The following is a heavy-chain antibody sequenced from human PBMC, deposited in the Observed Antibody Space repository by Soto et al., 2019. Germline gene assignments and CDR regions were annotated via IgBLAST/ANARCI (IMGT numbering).Heavy chain of an antibody. D-gene: IGHD4-17*01. Sequence: VASVKVSCKASCYSFTTSGITWGRQAPGQGLEWMGWISTYNGNTNYAQKLQDRVTLTTDTSTSTAYMELRSLRSDDTAVYYCARRLYGDYDYWGQGTLVTVSS. CDR1: CYSFTTSG. V-gene: IGHV1-18*01. J-gene: IGHJ4*02. CDR3: ARRLYGDYDY. CDR2: ISTYNGNT.